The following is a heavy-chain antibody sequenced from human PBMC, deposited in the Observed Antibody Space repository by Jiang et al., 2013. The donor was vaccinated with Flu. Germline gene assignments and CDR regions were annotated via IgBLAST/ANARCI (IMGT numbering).Heavy chain of an antibody. V-gene: IGHV4-34*01. CDR1: GGSFSGYY. CDR3: ASVLYSSGWDNFDY. CDR2: INHSGST. Sequence: LLKPSETLSLTCAVYGGSFSGYYWSWIRQPPGKGLEWIGEINHSGSTNYNPSLKSRVTISVDTSKNQFSLKLSSVTAADTAVYYCASVLYSSGWDNFDYWGQGTLVTVSS. D-gene: IGHD6-19*01. J-gene: IGHJ4*02.